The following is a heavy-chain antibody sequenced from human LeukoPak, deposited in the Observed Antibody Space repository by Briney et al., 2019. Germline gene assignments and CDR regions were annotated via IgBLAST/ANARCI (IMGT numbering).Heavy chain of an antibody. CDR3: AKEPERFLEWHFDY. V-gene: IGHV3-23*01. J-gene: IGHJ4*02. Sequence: LSGGSLRLSCAASGFSFSTHWMHWVRQAPGKGLEWVSGISGSGGSKYYADSVRGRFTISRDNSKNTLFLQMNSLRADDTAVYYCAKEPERFLEWHFDYWGQGTLVIVSS. D-gene: IGHD3-3*01. CDR1: GFSFSTHW. CDR2: ISGSGGSK.